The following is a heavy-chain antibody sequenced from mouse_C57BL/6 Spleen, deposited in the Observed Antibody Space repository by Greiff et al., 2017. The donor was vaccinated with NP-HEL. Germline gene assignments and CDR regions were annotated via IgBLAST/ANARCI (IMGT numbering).Heavy chain of an antibody. CDR2: ISSGSSTI. Sequence: DVMLVESGGGLVKPGGSLKLSCAASGFTFCDYGMHWVRQAPEKGLEWVAYISSGSSTIYYADTVKGRFTISRDNAKNTLFLQMTSLRSEDTAMYYCARQVFSYYAMDYWGQGTSVTVSS. V-gene: IGHV5-17*01. J-gene: IGHJ4*01. CDR3: ARQVFSYYAMDY. CDR1: GFTFCDYG.